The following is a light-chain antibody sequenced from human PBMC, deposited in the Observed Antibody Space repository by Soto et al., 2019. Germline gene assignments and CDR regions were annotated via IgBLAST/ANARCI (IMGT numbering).Light chain of an antibody. CDR3: QQYNNWPPGT. CDR2: GAS. J-gene: IGKJ2*01. CDR1: QSVSSN. Sequence: EIVMTQSPATLSVSPGERATLSCRASQSVSSNLAWYQQKPGQAPRLLLYGASTRATGIPARFSGSGSGTEFTLTISSLQSEDFAVDYCQQYNNWPPGTFGQGTKLEIK. V-gene: IGKV3-15*01.